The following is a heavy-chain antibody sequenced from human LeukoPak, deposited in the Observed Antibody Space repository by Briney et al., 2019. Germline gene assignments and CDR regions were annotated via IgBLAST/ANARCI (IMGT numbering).Heavy chain of an antibody. Sequence: SETLSLTCTVSGGSISSSSYYWGWIRQPPGKGLEWIGSIYYSGSTNYNPSLKSRVTISVGKSKNQFSLKLSSVTAADTAVYYCARVPLDYSGSYSGEFDYWGQGTLVTVSS. D-gene: IGHD1-26*01. J-gene: IGHJ4*02. CDR3: ARVPLDYSGSYSGEFDY. CDR2: IYYSGST. CDR1: GGSISSSSYY. V-gene: IGHV4-39*07.